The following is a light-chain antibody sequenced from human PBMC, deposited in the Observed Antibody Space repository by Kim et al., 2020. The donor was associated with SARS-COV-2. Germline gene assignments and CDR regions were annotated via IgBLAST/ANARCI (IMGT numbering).Light chain of an antibody. CDR2: DVS. CDR3: SSYTSSTTRV. CDR1: SSDVGGYKY. V-gene: IGLV2-14*03. J-gene: IGLJ3*02. Sequence: QSVVTQPASVSGSPGQSITISCTGTSSDVGGYKYVSWYQQHPGKAPKLMIYDVSNRPSGVSNRFSGSKSGNTASLTISGLQAEDEADYYCSSYTSSTTRVFGGGTQLTVL.